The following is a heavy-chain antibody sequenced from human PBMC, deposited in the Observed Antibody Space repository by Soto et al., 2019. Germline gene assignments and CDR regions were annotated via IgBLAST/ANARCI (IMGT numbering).Heavy chain of an antibody. D-gene: IGHD3-22*01. J-gene: IGHJ4*02. CDR1: GYTFTSYG. CDR2: ISAYNGNT. V-gene: IGHV1-18*01. CDR3: ARDSSGSTPYYFDY. Sequence: PPASVKVSCKASGYTFTSYGISWVRQAPGQGLEWMGWISAYNGNTNYAQKLQGRVTMTTDTSTSTAYMELRSLRSDDTAVYYCARDSSGSTPYYFDYWGQGTLVTVSS.